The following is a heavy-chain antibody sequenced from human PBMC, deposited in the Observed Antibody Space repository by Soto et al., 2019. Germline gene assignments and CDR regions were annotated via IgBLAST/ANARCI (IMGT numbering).Heavy chain of an antibody. Sequence: QVQLQQWGAGLVKPSETLSLTCAVSGGSFSGYYWNWIRQPPGKGLEWIGEINHTTGTSYNPSLKSRLTISMDTSKNHFYLRLTSETAADTAVYYCARFPAYCSDGKNCPPGPWGQGTLVTVSS. CDR1: GGSFSGYY. V-gene: IGHV4-34*02. CDR3: ARFPAYCSDGKNCPPGP. D-gene: IGHD2-15*01. CDR2: INHTTGT. J-gene: IGHJ5*02.